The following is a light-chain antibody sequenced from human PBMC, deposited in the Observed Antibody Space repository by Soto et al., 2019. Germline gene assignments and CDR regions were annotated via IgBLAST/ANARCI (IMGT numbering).Light chain of an antibody. Sequence: EIVLTQSPATLSLSPGERAALSCRASQSVSSSLAWYQQKPGQAPRLLIYDASKRATGIPARFSGSGSGTDFTLTISSLVPEDFAVYFCQQRSNWPSTFGGGTKVEI. CDR3: QQRSNWPST. V-gene: IGKV3-11*01. CDR1: QSVSSS. CDR2: DAS. J-gene: IGKJ4*01.